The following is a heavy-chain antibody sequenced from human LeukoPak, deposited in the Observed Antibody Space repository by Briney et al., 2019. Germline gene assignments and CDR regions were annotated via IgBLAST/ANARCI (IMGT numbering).Heavy chain of an antibody. CDR3: ARAIRYSGYDGPDN. CDR1: GYTFTVYY. CDR2: INYNSGGT. D-gene: IGHD5-12*01. V-gene: IGHV1-2*02. Sequence: GASVKVSCKASGYTFTVYYLHWVRQAPGQGLEWMGFINYNSGGTNYAQKFQGRVTMTRDTSIDTAYMELSSLKSDDTAVYYCARAIRYSGYDGPDNWGQGTLVMVSS. J-gene: IGHJ4*02.